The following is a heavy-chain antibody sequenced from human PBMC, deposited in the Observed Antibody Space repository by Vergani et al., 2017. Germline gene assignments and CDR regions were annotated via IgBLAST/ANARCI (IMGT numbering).Heavy chain of an antibody. CDR3: TRLGAVAGRGGDY. Sequence: EVQPVESGGGLVQPGGSLKLSCAASGFTFSGSAMHWVRQASGKGLEWVGRIRSKANSYATAYAASVKGRFTISRDDSKNTAYLQMNSLKTEDTAVYYCTRLGAVAGRGGDYWGQGTLVTVSS. D-gene: IGHD6-19*01. V-gene: IGHV3-73*01. CDR1: GFTFSGSA. CDR2: IRSKANSYAT. J-gene: IGHJ4*02.